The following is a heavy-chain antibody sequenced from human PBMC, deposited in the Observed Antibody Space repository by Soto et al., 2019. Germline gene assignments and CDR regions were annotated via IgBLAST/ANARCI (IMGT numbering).Heavy chain of an antibody. Sequence: PSETLSLTCTVSGGSISSSSYYWGWIRQPPGKGLEWIGSIYYSGSTYYNPSLKSRVTISVDTSKNQFSLKLSSVTAADTAVYYCARRGNYYYYYMDVWGKGTTVTVSS. CDR1: GGSISSSSYY. J-gene: IGHJ6*03. CDR3: ARRGNYYYYYMDV. V-gene: IGHV4-39*01. D-gene: IGHD3-16*01. CDR2: IYYSGST.